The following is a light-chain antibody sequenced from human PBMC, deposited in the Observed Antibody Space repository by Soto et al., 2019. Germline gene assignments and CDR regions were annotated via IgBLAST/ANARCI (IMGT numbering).Light chain of an antibody. CDR3: QQYHNWWT. CDR2: GAS. Sequence: EIVMTQSPATLSVSPGERVTLSCSASQNIGSNLAWYQQKFGQAPRLLIYGASTRVTGIPARISGSGSGTEFTHTITSLQSEDFGVYHCQQYHNWWTFGQGTKVDFK. V-gene: IGKV3-15*01. CDR1: QNIGSN. J-gene: IGKJ1*01.